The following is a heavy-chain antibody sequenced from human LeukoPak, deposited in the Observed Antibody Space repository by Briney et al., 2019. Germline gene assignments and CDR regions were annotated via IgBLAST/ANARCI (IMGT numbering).Heavy chain of an antibody. V-gene: IGHV4-59*01. CDR3: ARARTSEYGGDAYYFDY. Sequence: PSETLSLTCTVSGGSISTYYWSWIRQPPGKGLEWIGYIYYSGSTNYNPSLESRVTISVDTSKNQFSLKLSSMTAADTAVYFCARARTSEYGGDAYYFDYWGQGSLVTVSS. CDR2: IYYSGST. CDR1: GGSISTYY. J-gene: IGHJ4*02. D-gene: IGHD4-23*01.